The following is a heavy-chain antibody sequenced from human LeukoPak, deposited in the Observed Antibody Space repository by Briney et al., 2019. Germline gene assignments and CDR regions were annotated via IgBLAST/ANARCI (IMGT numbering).Heavy chain of an antibody. D-gene: IGHD2-15*01. CDR3: ARRDCSGGTCRTRIFDY. CDR1: GYTFTSYD. CDR2: MNPNSGNT. Sequence: GASVTVSCKASGYTFTSYDINWVRQATGQGRGWMGWMNPNSGNTGYAQKFQGRVTLTRSTSISTAYMEVSSLISEDTAVYYCARRDCSGGTCRTRIFDYWGQGTLVTVSS. J-gene: IGHJ4*02. V-gene: IGHV1-8*03.